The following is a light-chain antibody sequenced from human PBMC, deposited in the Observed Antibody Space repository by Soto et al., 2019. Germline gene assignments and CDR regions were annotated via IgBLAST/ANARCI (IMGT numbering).Light chain of an antibody. CDR1: SSDVGGYKY. CDR2: DVS. Sequence: QSVLTQPRSVSGSPGQSVTISCTGTSSDVGGYKYVSWYQQHPGKAPKLMIYDVSKRPSGVPDRFSGSKSGNTASLTISGLQAEDEADYYCCSYAGIFVVFGGGTKVTVL. V-gene: IGLV2-11*01. CDR3: CSYAGIFVV. J-gene: IGLJ2*01.